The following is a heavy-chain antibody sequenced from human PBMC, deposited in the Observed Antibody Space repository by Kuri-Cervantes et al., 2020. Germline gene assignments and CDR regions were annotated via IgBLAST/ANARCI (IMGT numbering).Heavy chain of an antibody. D-gene: IGHD3-10*01. CDR3: ARQLGSDNPAEYFQH. V-gene: IGHV3-33*08. Sequence: GESLKISCAASGFTFSSYGMHWVRQAPGKGLEWVAVIWYDGSNKYYADSVKGRFTISRDNSKNTLYLQMNSLRAEDTAVYYCARQLGSDNPAEYFQHWGQGTLVTDSS. J-gene: IGHJ1*01. CDR2: IWYDGSNK. CDR1: GFTFSSYG.